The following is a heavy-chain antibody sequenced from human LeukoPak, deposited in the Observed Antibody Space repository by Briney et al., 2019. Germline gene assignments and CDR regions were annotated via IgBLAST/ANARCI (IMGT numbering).Heavy chain of an antibody. CDR3: ARPLSSSWYFDY. CDR2: IYPGDSDT. D-gene: IGHD6-13*01. Sequence: GESLKISCRGSGYNFNNHWIGWVRQIPGKGLEWMGLIYPGDSDTKYSPSFQGQVTISADKSISTAYLQWSSLKASDTAMYYCARPLSSSWYFDYWGQGTLVTVSS. V-gene: IGHV5-51*01. J-gene: IGHJ4*02. CDR1: GYNFNNHW.